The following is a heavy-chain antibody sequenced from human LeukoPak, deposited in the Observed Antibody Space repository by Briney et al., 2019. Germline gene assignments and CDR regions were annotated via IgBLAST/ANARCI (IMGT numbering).Heavy chain of an antibody. CDR1: GGSFSGYY. D-gene: IGHD2-8*01. CDR3: AREGNYCTNGVCYTGSIYYYYYMDV. J-gene: IGHJ6*03. Sequence: SETLSLTCAVYGGSFSGYYWSWIRQPPGKGLEWIGEINHSGSTNYNPSLKSRVTISVDTSKNQFSLKLSSVTAADTAVYYCAREGNYCTNGVCYTGSIYYYYYMDVWGKGTTVTVSS. V-gene: IGHV4-34*01. CDR2: INHSGST.